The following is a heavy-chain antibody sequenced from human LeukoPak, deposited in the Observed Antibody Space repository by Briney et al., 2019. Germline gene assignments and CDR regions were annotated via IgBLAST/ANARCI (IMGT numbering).Heavy chain of an antibody. CDR2: ITSSGSYI. Sequence: PGGSLRLSCAASGFSFSTYSMNWVRQAPGKGLEWVSSITSSGSYIYYADSVKGRFTISRDNAENSLYLQMNSLRAEDTAVYYCVRDPTGHYFAFDIWGQGTMVTVSS. J-gene: IGHJ3*02. V-gene: IGHV3-21*01. D-gene: IGHD3-9*01. CDR3: VRDPTGHYFAFDI. CDR1: GFSFSTYS.